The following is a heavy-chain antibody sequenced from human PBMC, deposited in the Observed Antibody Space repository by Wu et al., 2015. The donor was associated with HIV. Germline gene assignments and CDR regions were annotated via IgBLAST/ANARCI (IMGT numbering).Heavy chain of an antibody. CDR3: ARGADWGPGYYYYYMDV. J-gene: IGHJ6*03. CDR1: GYTFTGYY. V-gene: IGHV1-2*02. Sequence: QVQLVQSGAEVKKPGASVKVSCKASGYTFTGYYMHWVRQAPGQGLEWMGWINPNSGGTNYAQKFQGRVTMTRDTAISTAYMELSRLRSDDTAVYYCARGADWGPGYYYYYMDVWGKGTTVTVSS. D-gene: IGHD7-27*01. CDR2: INPNSGGT.